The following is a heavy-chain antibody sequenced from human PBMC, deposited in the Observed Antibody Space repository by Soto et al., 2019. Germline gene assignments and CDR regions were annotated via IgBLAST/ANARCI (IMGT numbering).Heavy chain of an antibody. CDR3: ARTYYYDSSGYYL. D-gene: IGHD3-22*01. CDR2: INHIGST. J-gene: IGHJ4*02. CDR1: GGSFSGYY. Sequence: SETLSLTCAVYGGSFSGYYWSWIRQPPGKGLEWIGEINHIGSTNYNPSLKSRVTISVDTSKNQFSLNLSSVTAADTAVYYCARTYYYDSSGYYLWGQGTLVTVSS. V-gene: IGHV4-34*01.